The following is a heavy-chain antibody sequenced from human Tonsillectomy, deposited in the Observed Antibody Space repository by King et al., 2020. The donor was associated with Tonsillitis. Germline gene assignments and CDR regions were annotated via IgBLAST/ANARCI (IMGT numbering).Heavy chain of an antibody. CDR3: ATGIAVAGTWAFDI. V-gene: IGHV3-7*02. D-gene: IGHD6-19*01. Sequence: VQLVESGGGLVQPGGSLRLSCAASGFTFSSYWMSWVRQAPGKGLEWVANIKQDGSEKYYVDSVKGRFTISRDNAKNSLYLQMNSLRAEDTAVYYCATGIAVAGTWAFDIWGQGTMVTVSS. J-gene: IGHJ3*02. CDR1: GFTFSSYW. CDR2: IKQDGSEK.